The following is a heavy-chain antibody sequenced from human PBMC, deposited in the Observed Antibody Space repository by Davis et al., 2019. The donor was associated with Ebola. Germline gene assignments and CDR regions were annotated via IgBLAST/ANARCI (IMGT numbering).Heavy chain of an antibody. CDR3: ARIEAYGAGNYFEY. V-gene: IGHV3-23*01. J-gene: IGHJ4*02. D-gene: IGHD3-10*01. CDR1: GFTFSSYW. Sequence: GESLKISCAASGFTFSSYWMSWARQAPGKGLEWVSAVNSAGTYTYYADSVKGRFTISRDTSTVYLQMNYLRVEDTAVYYCARIEAYGAGNYFEYWGQGTLVTISS. CDR2: VNSAGTYT.